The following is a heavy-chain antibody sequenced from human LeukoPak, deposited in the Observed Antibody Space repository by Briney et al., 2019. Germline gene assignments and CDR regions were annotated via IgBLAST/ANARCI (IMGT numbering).Heavy chain of an antibody. J-gene: IGHJ3*01. Sequence: GGSLRLSCAASGFTFSSYAMHWVRQPPGKGLEWVAVTSYDGSNKYYADSVKGRFTISRDNSKNTMFLQMNSLRAEDTAVYHCARDRSGYANDAFDFWGQGTMVTVSS. CDR1: GFTFSSYA. D-gene: IGHD3-3*01. CDR2: TSYDGSNK. V-gene: IGHV3-30-3*01. CDR3: ARDRSGYANDAFDF.